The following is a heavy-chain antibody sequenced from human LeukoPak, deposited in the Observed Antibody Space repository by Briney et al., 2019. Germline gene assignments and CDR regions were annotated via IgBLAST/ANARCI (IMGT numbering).Heavy chain of an antibody. D-gene: IGHD2-15*01. J-gene: IGHJ4*02. CDR2: IYISGST. CDR3: ARGNYCSGGSCSVLYFDY. Sequence: PSETLSLTCTVSGGSISNYYWSWIRQSAGKRLEWIGRIYISGSTNYNPSLKSRVTMSVDTSKNQFSLKLSSVTAADTALYYCARGNYCSGGSCSVLYFDYWGQGTLVTVSS. CDR1: GGSISNYY. V-gene: IGHV4-4*07.